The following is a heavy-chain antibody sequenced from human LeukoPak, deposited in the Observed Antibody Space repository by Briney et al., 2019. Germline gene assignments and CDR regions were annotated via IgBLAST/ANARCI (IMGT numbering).Heavy chain of an antibody. CDR3: ARQHSYYSNYWIPYYFDY. Sequence: SETLSLTCTVSGGSISSSSYYWGWIRQPPGKGLEWIVSIYYSGSTYYNPSLKSRVTISVDTSKNQFSLKLSSVTAAETAVYYCARQHSYYSNYWIPYYFDYWGQGTLVTVSS. D-gene: IGHD4-11*01. J-gene: IGHJ4*02. CDR2: IYYSGST. V-gene: IGHV4-39*01. CDR1: GGSISSSSYY.